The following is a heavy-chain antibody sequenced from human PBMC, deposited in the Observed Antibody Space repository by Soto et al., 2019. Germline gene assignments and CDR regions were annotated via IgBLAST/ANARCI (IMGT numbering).Heavy chain of an antibody. V-gene: IGHV3-23*01. CDR2: ISGSGGST. CDR3: AKGSSGRRPYYFDY. J-gene: IGHJ4*02. D-gene: IGHD3-22*01. CDR1: GFTFSSYA. Sequence: GGSLRLSCAASGFTFSSYAMSWVRQAPGKGLEWVSVISGSGGSTYYADSVKGRFTISRDNSKNTLYLQMNSLRADDTAVYYCAKGSSGRRPYYFDYWGQGTLVTVSS.